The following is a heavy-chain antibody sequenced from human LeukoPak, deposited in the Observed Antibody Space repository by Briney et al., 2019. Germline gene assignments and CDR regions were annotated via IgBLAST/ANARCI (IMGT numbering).Heavy chain of an antibody. D-gene: IGHD6-19*01. CDR1: GGSFSGYY. J-gene: IGHJ4*02. CDR3: ARVTAVARSSAY. V-gene: IGHV4-34*01. Sequence: SETLSPTCAVYGGSFSGYYWSWIRQPPGKGLEWIGEINHSGSTNYNPSLKSRVTISVDTSKNQFSLKLSSVTAADTAVYYCARVTAVARSSAYWGQGTQVTVSS. CDR2: INHSGST.